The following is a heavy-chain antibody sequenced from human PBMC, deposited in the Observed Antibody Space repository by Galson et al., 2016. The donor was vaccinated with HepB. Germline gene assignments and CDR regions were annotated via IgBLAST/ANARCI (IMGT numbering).Heavy chain of an antibody. CDR3: AREREGQYLLTMDV. CDR2: ISYSGNT. CDR1: GDSSRSHY. Sequence: SETLSLTCTVSGDSSRSHYWSWIRQPPGKGLEWIGFISYSGNTNYKPSLKSRVTISADTSKNELSLKLSSVTAADMAIYYCAREREGQYLLTMDVWGKGTTVTVSS. D-gene: IGHD2-2*01. J-gene: IGHJ6*03. V-gene: IGHV4-59*11.